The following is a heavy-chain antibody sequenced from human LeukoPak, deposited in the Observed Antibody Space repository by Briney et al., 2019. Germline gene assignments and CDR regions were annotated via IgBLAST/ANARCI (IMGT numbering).Heavy chain of an antibody. V-gene: IGHV4-34*01. J-gene: IGHJ4*02. CDR3: ARVGGTRYCSGGSCYSRPGPIY. Sequence: SETLSLTCAVYGGSFSGCYWSWIRQPPGKGLEWIGEVNHSGSTNYNPSLKSRVTISVDTSKNQFSLKLSSVTAADTAVYYCARVGGTRYCSGGSCYSRPGPIYWGQGTLVTDSS. CDR1: GGSFSGCY. CDR2: VNHSGST. D-gene: IGHD2-15*01.